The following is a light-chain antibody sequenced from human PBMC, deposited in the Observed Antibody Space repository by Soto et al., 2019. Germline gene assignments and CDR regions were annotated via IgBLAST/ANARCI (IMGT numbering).Light chain of an antibody. J-gene: IGLJ2*01. CDR1: SSDVGAYNY. CDR3: SSYAGSNNLV. CDR2: EVN. V-gene: IGLV2-8*01. Sequence: QSALTQPPSASGSPGQSVTISCTGTSSDVGAYNYVSWYQQHPGKAPKLMIYEVNKRPSGVPDRFSGSKSGNTASLTVSGLQAEDEADYYCSSYAGSNNLVFGGGTKLTV.